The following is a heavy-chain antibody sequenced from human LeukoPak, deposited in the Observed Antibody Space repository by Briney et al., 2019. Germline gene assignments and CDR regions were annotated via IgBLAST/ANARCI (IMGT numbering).Heavy chain of an antibody. CDR3: ARDPIAVADEYYFDY. CDR2: ISYDGSNK. Sequence: GRSLRLSCAASGFTFSSHAMHWVRQAPGKGLEWVAVISYDGSNKYYADSVKGRFTISRDNSKNTLYLQMNSLRAEDTAVYYCARDPIAVADEYYFDYWGQGTLVTVSS. V-gene: IGHV3-30-3*01. D-gene: IGHD6-19*01. CDR1: GFTFSSHA. J-gene: IGHJ4*02.